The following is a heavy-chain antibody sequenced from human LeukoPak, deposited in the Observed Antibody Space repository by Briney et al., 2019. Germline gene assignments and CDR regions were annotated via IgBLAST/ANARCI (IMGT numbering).Heavy chain of an antibody. J-gene: IGHJ4*02. D-gene: IGHD3-3*01. CDR1: GYSFTSYW. Sequence: GESLKISCKGSGYSFTSYWIGRVRQMPGKGLEWMGIIYPGDSDTRYSPSFQGQVTISADKSISTAYLQWSSLKASDTAMYYCVRDGSIFGVVTRGYFDYWGQGTLVTVSS. V-gene: IGHV5-51*01. CDR2: IYPGDSDT. CDR3: VRDGSIFGVVTRGYFDY.